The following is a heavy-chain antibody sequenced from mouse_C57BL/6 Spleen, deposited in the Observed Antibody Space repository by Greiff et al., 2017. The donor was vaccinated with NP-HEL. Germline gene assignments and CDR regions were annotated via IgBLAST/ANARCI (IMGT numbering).Heavy chain of an antibody. CDR2: INPNNGGT. Sequence: EVKLMESGPELVKPGASVKIPCKASGYTFTDYNMDWVKQSHGKSLEWIGDINPNNGGTIYNQKFKGKATLNVDKSSSTAYMELRSLTSEDTAVYYCARREELRPPMDYWGQGTSVTVSS. CDR1: GYTFTDYN. J-gene: IGHJ4*01. V-gene: IGHV1-18*01. D-gene: IGHD2-4*01. CDR3: ARREELRPPMDY.